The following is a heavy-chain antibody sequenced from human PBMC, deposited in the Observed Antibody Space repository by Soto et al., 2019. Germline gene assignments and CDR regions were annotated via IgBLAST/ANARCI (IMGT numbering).Heavy chain of an antibody. CDR1: GGSISSYY. CDR3: ARYRGGYSYGYPTGYYYYGMDV. J-gene: IGHJ6*02. V-gene: IGHV4-59*01. CDR2: IYYSGST. D-gene: IGHD5-18*01. Sequence: ETLSLTCTVSGGSISSYYWSWIRQPPGKGLEWIGYIYYSGSTNYNPSLKSRVTISVDTSKNQFSLKLSSVTAADTAVYYCARYRGGYSYGYPTGYYYYGMDVWGQGTTVTVSS.